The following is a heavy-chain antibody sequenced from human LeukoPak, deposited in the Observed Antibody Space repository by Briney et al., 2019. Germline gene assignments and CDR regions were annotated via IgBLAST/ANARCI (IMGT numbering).Heavy chain of an antibody. J-gene: IGHJ4*02. Sequence: GGSLRLSCAASGFTFSSYAMSWVRQAPGKGLEWVSGISPSGDITYYADSVKGRFTISRDNSKNPLYLEVISLTAEDTAVYYCAKDDAWLRFGEWSQGTLVTVSS. V-gene: IGHV3-23*01. CDR3: AKDDAWLRFGE. CDR1: GFTFSSYA. D-gene: IGHD3-10*01. CDR2: ISPSGDIT.